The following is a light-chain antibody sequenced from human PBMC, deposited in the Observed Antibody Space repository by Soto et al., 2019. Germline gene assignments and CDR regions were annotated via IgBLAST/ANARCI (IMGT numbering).Light chain of an antibody. CDR2: DVT. Sequence: QSALTQPASVSGSPGQSITISCTGTSSDVGSYNSVSWHQQHPGQAPKLMIYDVTNRASGIPDRFSASKSGNTASLTISWLQAGDEADYYCSSYTSSSTYVFGTGTKLTVL. V-gene: IGLV2-14*01. CDR1: SSDVGSYNS. CDR3: SSYTSSSTYV. J-gene: IGLJ1*01.